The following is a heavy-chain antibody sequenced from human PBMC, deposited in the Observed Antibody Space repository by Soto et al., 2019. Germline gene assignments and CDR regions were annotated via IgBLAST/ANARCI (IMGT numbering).Heavy chain of an antibody. CDR2: IIPIFGTA. V-gene: IGHV1-69*06. CDR3: ARGDDFWGGYNDLYYYYGMDV. D-gene: IGHD3-3*01. J-gene: IGHJ6*02. Sequence: QVPLVQSGAEVKKPGSSVKVSCKASGGTFSSYAISWVRQAPGQGLEWMGGIIPIFGTANYAQKFQGRVTITADKSTSTAYMELSSLRSEDTAVYYCARGDDFWGGYNDLYYYYGMDVWGQGTTVTVSS. CDR1: GGTFSSYA.